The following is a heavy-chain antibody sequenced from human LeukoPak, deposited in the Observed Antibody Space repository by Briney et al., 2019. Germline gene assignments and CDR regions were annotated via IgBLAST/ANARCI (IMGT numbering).Heavy chain of an antibody. CDR1: GGTFISYA. CDR2: IIPIFGTA. J-gene: IGHJ4*02. CDR3: ARDQGSGFDY. V-gene: IGHV1-69*05. Sequence: ASVKVSCKASGGTFISYAISWVRQAPGQGLEWMGGIIPIFGTANYAQKFQGRVTITTDESTSPAYMELSSLRSEDTAVYYCARDQGSGFDYWGQGTLVTVSS. D-gene: IGHD6-19*01.